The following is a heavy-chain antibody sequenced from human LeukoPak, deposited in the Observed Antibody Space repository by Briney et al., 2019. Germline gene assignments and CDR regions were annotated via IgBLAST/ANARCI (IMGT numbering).Heavy chain of an antibody. D-gene: IGHD1-26*01. CDR1: GFTFSSYA. CDR2: ISGSGDST. Sequence: GGSLRLPCEASGFTFSSYAMSWVRQAPGKGLEWVSAISGSGDSTYYADSVKGRFTISRDNSKNTLYLQMNSLRAEDTAVYYCAKFRVGAKRPFDYWGQGTLVTVSS. CDR3: AKFRVGAKRPFDY. V-gene: IGHV3-23*01. J-gene: IGHJ4*02.